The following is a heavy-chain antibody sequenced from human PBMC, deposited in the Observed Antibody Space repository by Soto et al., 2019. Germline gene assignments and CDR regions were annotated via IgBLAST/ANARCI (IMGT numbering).Heavy chain of an antibody. CDR3: ARDQDYYDSSGYYYHYYYYYGMDV. J-gene: IGHJ6*02. CDR1: GGSISSSSYY. Sequence: QLQLQESGPGLVKPSETLSLTCTVSGGSISSSSYYWGWIRQPPGKGLEWIGSIYYSGSTYYNPSLKSRVTIAVDTSKNQFALKLSSVTAADTAVYYCARDQDYYDSSGYYYHYYYYYGMDVWGQGTTVTVSS. CDR2: IYYSGST. V-gene: IGHV4-39*01. D-gene: IGHD3-22*01.